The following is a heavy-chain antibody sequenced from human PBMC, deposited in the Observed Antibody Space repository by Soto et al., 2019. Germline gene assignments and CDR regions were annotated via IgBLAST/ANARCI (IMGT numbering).Heavy chain of an antibody. CDR3: ARDQRYYGSGSYYSDS. D-gene: IGHD3-10*01. V-gene: IGHV1-18*04. J-gene: IGHJ4*02. Sequence: QVQLVQSGPEVKKPGAPVKVSCKTSGYVYISYGISWVRQAPGHGLEWVGWISAYTGKADYAQKFQGRVTMTTETSTSTAFLELRSLRSDDTAVYYCARDQRYYGSGSYYSDSWGQGTLVTVSS. CDR2: ISAYTGKA. CDR1: GYVYISYG.